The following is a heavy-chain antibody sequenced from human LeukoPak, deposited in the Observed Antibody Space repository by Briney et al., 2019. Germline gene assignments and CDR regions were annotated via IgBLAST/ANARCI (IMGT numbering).Heavy chain of an antibody. D-gene: IGHD3-3*01. CDR2: IYTSGST. Sequence: SETLSLTCTVSGGSISSYYWSWIRQPPGKGLEWIGYIYTSGSTNYNPSLKSRVTISVDTSKNQFSLKLSSVTAADTAVYYCASGPLHYDFWSGMDVWGKGTMVTVSS. V-gene: IGHV4-4*09. CDR3: ASGPLHYDFWSGMDV. CDR1: GGSISSYY. J-gene: IGHJ6*03.